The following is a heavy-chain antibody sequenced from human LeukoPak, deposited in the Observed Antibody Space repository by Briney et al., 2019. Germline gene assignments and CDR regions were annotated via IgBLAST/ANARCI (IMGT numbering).Heavy chain of an antibody. CDR1: EFTFNNYA. V-gene: IGHV3-23*01. CDR3: AKSQGSGYYRGHIDY. D-gene: IGHD3-22*01. J-gene: IGHJ4*02. Sequence: PGCSLRLSCAASEFTFNNYAMSWVRQAPGKGLEWVSGISGSGGSTYYGDSVKGRFTISRDNSKNTLYLQMNSLRAEDTAVHYCAKSQGSGYYRGHIDYWGQGTLVTVSA. CDR2: ISGSGGST.